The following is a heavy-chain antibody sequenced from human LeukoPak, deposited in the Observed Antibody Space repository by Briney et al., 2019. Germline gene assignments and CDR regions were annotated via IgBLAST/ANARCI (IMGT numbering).Heavy chain of an antibody. CDR1: GFTFDDYA. Sequence: GGSLRLSCAASGFTFDDYAMHWVRQAPGKGLEWVSGISWNSGSIGYADSVKGRFTISRDNAKNSLYLQMNSLRAEDTALYYCAKDLSPYSSGWYSWYWGQGTLVTVSS. CDR2: ISWNSGSI. J-gene: IGHJ4*02. V-gene: IGHV3-9*01. CDR3: AKDLSPYSSGWYSWY. D-gene: IGHD6-19*01.